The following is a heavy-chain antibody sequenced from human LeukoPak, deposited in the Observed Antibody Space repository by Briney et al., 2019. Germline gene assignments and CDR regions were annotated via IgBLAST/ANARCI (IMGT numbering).Heavy chain of an antibody. CDR2: ISPSGVTT. J-gene: IGHJ4*02. CDR1: GFTFSSYS. D-gene: IGHD6-19*01. V-gene: IGHV3-23*01. Sequence: PGGSLRLSCAASGFTFSSYSMNWVRQAPGKGLEWVSGISPSGVTTYYADSVQGRFTISRDNSKNTLYLQMNSLSPEDTAIYYCAKSLPLAGSRPFFFDYWGQGTLVTVSS. CDR3: AKSLPLAGSRPFFFDY.